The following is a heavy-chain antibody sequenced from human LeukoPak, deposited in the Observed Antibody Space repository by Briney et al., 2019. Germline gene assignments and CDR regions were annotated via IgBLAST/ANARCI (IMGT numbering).Heavy chain of an antibody. CDR2: IYYSGTT. J-gene: IGHJ4*02. CDR1: GDSVSSDSYY. D-gene: IGHD3-22*01. CDR3: ARDSRGYYDSSGYFDH. Sequence: SETLSLTCTVSGDSVSSDSYYWSWIRQPPGKGLEWIGYIYYSGTTKQNPSLKSRVTLSVDTSKNQLYLKLNSVTAADTAVYYCARDSRGYYDSSGYFDHWGQGALVTVSS. V-gene: IGHV4-61*01.